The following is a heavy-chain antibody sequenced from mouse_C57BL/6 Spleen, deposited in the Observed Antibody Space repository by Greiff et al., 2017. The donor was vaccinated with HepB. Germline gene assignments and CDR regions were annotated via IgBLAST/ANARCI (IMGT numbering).Heavy chain of an antibody. Sequence: QVQLQQPGAELVKPGASVKLSCKASGYTFTSYWMHWVKQRPGQGLEWIGMIHPNSGSTNYNEKFKSKATLTVDKSSSTAYMQLSSLTSEDSAVYYCARTGGLRTFAYWGQGTLVTVSA. CDR2: IHPNSGST. D-gene: IGHD2-4*01. J-gene: IGHJ3*01. CDR3: ARTGGLRTFAY. CDR1: GYTFTSYW. V-gene: IGHV1-64*01.